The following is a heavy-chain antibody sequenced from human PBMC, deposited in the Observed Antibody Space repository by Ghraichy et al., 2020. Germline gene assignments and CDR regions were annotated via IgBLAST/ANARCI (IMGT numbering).Heavy chain of an antibody. V-gene: IGHV4-30-2*01. CDR2: IYHSGST. D-gene: IGHD5-18*01. Sequence: SETLSLTCAVSGGSISSGGYSWSWIRQPPGKGLDWIGYIYHSGSTYYNPSLKSRVTISVDRSKNQFSLKLSSVTAADTAGYYCARGRGDTAMADFDYWGQGTLVTVSS. J-gene: IGHJ4*02. CDR3: ARGRGDTAMADFDY. CDR1: GGSISSGGYS.